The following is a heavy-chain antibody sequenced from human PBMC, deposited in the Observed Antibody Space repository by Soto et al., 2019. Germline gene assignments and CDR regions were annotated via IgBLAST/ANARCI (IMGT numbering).Heavy chain of an antibody. CDR2: XHXXXRX. D-gene: IGHD3-10*01. J-gene: IGHJ4*01. CDR3: ARRWSGTDY. V-gene: IGHV4-59*01. CDR1: GGSITSSY. Sequence: PSETLSPTCTVSGGSITSSYWSWIRQPPGXGGEXIXYXHXXXRXXXXPSLQSGVTSSADVSKKRLSLDLRSVPAAATAVYYCARRWSGTDYWGHGTLVTVSS.